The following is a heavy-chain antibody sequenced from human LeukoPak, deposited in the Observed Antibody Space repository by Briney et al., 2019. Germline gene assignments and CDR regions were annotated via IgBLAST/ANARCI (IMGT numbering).Heavy chain of an antibody. V-gene: IGHV1-2*02. J-gene: IGHJ5*02. Sequence: ASVKVSCKASGYTFTGYYMHWVRQAPGQGLEWMGWINPNSGGTNYAQKFQGRVTMTRDTSISTAYMELSRLRSDDTAVYYCARGGRRFKLGNNNWFDPWGQGTLVTVSS. CDR1: GYTFTGYY. CDR2: INPNSGGT. D-gene: IGHD7-27*01. CDR3: ARGGRRFKLGNNNWFDP.